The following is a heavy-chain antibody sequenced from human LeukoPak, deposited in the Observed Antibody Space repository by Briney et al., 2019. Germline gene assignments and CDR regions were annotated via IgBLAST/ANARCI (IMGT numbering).Heavy chain of an antibody. J-gene: IGHJ3*02. Sequence: GGSLRLSCATSGITFTIFGINWVRQAPGKGPEWVSYIDARSGITYYADSAQGRFTISRDNAKESVFLQMNGLRVDDTAVYYCARTYDFGRGPPGDAFDNWGQGTPVIVSS. D-gene: IGHD3-3*01. CDR3: ARTYDFGRGPPGDAFDN. CDR2: IDARSGIT. V-gene: IGHV3-48*01. CDR1: GITFTIFG.